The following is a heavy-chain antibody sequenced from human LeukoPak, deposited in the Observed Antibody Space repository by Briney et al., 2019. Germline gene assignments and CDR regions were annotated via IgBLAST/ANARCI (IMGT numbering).Heavy chain of an antibody. V-gene: IGHV1-18*01. D-gene: IGHD6-6*01. J-gene: IGHJ4*02. CDR1: GYTLTSYG. CDR2: ISAYNGNT. Sequence: ASVKVSCKASGYTLTSYGISWVRQAPGQGLEWMGWISAYNGNTNYAQKLQGRVTMTTDTSTSTAYIELRSLRSDDTAVYYCARDSSTYPNDYWGQRTLVTVSS. CDR3: ARDSSTYPNDY.